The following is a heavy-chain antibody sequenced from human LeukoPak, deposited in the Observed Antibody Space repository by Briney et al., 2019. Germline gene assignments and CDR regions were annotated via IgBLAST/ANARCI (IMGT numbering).Heavy chain of an antibody. CDR2: IYSDGTT. CDR1: GFTVFSNY. CDR3: ARERSYYYYYMDV. D-gene: IGHD3-10*01. J-gene: IGHJ6*03. Sequence: GGSLRLSCAASGFTVFSNYTSWVRQAPGKGLEWVSVIYSDGTTYYADSVQGRFTIPRDNSKNTVYLQMKSLRAEDTAVYFCARERSYYYYYMDVWGKGTTVTVSS. V-gene: IGHV3-53*01.